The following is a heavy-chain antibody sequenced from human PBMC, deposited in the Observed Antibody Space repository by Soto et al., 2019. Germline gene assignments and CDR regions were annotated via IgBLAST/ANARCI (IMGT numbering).Heavy chain of an antibody. CDR3: ARDSSTSYLNDAFDI. V-gene: IGHV1-2*02. Sequence: GGSVKVSCKASGYTFTGYYMHWARQAPGQGLEWMGWINPNSGGTNYAQKVQGRVTMTRDTSISTAYMELSRLRSDDTAVYYCARDSSTSYLNDAFDIWGQGTMVT. CDR2: INPNSGGT. CDR1: GYTFTGYY. D-gene: IGHD2-2*01. J-gene: IGHJ3*02.